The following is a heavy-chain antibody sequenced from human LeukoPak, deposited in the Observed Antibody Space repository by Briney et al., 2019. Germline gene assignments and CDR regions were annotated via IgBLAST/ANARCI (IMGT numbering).Heavy chain of an antibody. Sequence: ASVKVSCKVSGYTLTELPMHWVRQAPGKGLEWMGGFDPEDGETIYAQKFQGRVTMTEDTSTDAAYMELSSLRSEDTAVYYCATGDIVVVPADTLDYWGQGTLVTVSS. CDR3: ATGDIVVVPADTLDY. CDR1: GYTLTELP. J-gene: IGHJ4*02. D-gene: IGHD2-2*01. V-gene: IGHV1-24*01. CDR2: FDPEDGET.